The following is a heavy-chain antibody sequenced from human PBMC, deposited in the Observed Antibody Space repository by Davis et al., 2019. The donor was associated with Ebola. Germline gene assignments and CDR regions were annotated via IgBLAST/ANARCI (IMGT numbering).Heavy chain of an antibody. D-gene: IGHD2-8*02. Sequence: GESLKISCKGSGYNFPTYWIGWVRQMPGKGLEWMGIIYPADSDTTYSPSFQGQVTISADESLRTAYLQWSSLKASDTAIYYCARQTGGSWTTRFDPWGQGTLVTVSS. CDR1: GYNFPTYW. V-gene: IGHV5-51*01. J-gene: IGHJ5*02. CDR2: IYPADSDT. CDR3: ARQTGGSWTTRFDP.